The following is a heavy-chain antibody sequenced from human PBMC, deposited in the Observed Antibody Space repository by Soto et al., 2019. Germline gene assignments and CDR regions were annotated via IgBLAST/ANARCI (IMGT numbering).Heavy chain of an antibody. J-gene: IGHJ4*02. CDR3: ARDLVGATHLDY. D-gene: IGHD1-26*01. CDR1: GGSISSGDYY. Sequence: SETLSLTCTVSGGSISSGDYYWSWIRQPPGKGLEWIGYIYYSGSTYYNPSLKSRVTISVDTSKNQFSLKLSSVTAADTAVYYCARDLVGATHLDYWGQGTLVTVSS. V-gene: IGHV4-30-4*01. CDR2: IYYSGST.